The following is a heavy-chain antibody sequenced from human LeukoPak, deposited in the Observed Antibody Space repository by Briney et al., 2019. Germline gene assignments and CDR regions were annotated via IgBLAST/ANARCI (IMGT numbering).Heavy chain of an antibody. V-gene: IGHV1-18*01. CDR2: ISAYNGNT. J-gene: IGHJ4*02. Sequence: ASVKVSCKASGYTFTSYGISWVRQAPGQGREWMGWISAYNGNTNYAQKLQGRVTMTTDTSTSTAYMELRSLRSDDTAVYYCARDRHDYGDYPGRNWGQGTLVTVSS. D-gene: IGHD4-17*01. CDR1: GYTFTSYG. CDR3: ARDRHDYGDYPGRN.